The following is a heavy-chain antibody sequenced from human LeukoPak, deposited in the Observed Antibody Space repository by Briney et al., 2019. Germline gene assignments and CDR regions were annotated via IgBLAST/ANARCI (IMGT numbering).Heavy chain of an antibody. Sequence: ASVKVSCKASGYTFTGYYMHWVRPAPGQGLEWMGWINPNGGGTNYAQKFQGRVTMTRDTSISTAYMELSRLRSDDTAVYYCARLLGGSGSSPRGFLYWGQGTLVTVSS. CDR3: ARLLGGSGSSPRGFLY. CDR2: INPNGGGT. CDR1: GYTFTGYY. V-gene: IGHV1-2*02. D-gene: IGHD3-10*01. J-gene: IGHJ4*02.